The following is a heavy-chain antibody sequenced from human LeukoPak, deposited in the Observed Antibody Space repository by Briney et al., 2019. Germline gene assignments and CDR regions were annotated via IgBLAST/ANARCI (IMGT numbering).Heavy chain of an antibody. CDR3: ARGGDGYNLSFYYYYMDV. V-gene: IGHV1-69*13. J-gene: IGHJ6*03. Sequence: SVKVSCKASGGTFSSYAISWVRQAPGQGLEWMGGIIPIFGTANYAQKFQGRVTITADESTSTAYMELSSLRSEDTAVYYCARGGDGYNLSFYYYYMDVWGKGTTVTVSS. CDR2: IIPIFGTA. D-gene: IGHD5-24*01. CDR1: GGTFSSYA.